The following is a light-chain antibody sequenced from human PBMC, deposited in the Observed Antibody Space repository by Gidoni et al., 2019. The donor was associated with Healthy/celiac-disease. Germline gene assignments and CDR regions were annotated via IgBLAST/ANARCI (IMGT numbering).Light chain of an antibody. J-gene: IGKJ1*01. CDR3: KQHSKWTTAWT. CDR1: QSVSSY. V-gene: IGKV3-11*01. Sequence: EIVLPQSPATLSLSRGERATLSCRASQSVSSYIAWYQQKPGQAPRLLIYNSSNSATGIPAKFRVSGSGTDFTLTISILEPEDYAVYDYKQHSKWTTAWTFGQGTKVEIK. CDR2: NSS.